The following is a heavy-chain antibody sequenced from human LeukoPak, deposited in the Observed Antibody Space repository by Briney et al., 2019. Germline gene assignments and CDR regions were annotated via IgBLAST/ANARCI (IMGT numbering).Heavy chain of an antibody. D-gene: IGHD2-21*02. CDR1: GSTFTCYY. CDR2: INPNSGGT. CDR3: ARAYCGGDCYSPTYYFDY. Sequence: ASVKVSCKSSGSTFTCYYMHWVRPAPGQGLEWMGWINPNSGGTNYAQKFQGRVTMTRHTSISTAYMELSRLRSDDTAVYYCARAYCGGDCYSPTYYFDYWGQGTLVTVSS. J-gene: IGHJ4*02. V-gene: IGHV1-2*02.